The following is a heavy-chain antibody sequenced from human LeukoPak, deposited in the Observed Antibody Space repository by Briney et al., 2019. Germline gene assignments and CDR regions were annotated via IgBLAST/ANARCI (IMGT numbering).Heavy chain of an antibody. V-gene: IGHV3-11*04. CDR1: GFIFTDFY. J-gene: IGHJ4*02. CDR3: AVIAVATDSDY. Sequence: GGSLRLSCAASGFIFTDFYMSWFRQAPGKGLEWVSYISSSSSTIYYADSVKGRFTISRDNAKNSLYLQMNSLRAEDTAVYYCAVIAVATDSDYWGQGTLVTVSS. CDR2: ISSSSSTI. D-gene: IGHD6-19*01.